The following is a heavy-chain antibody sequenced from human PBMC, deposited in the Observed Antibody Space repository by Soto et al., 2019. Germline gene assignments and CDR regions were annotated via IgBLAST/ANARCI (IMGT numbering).Heavy chain of an antibody. J-gene: IGHJ4*02. D-gene: IGHD3-22*01. CDR3: ARDGGYYDSSGSQPEGTADY. CDR2: IWYDGSNK. V-gene: IGHV3-33*01. Sequence: PGGSLRLSCAASGFTFSSYGMHWVRQAPGKGLEWVAVIWYDGSNKYYADSVKGRFTISRDNSKNTLYLQMNSLRAEDTAVYYCARDGGYYDSSGSQPEGTADYWGQGTLVTVSS. CDR1: GFTFSSYG.